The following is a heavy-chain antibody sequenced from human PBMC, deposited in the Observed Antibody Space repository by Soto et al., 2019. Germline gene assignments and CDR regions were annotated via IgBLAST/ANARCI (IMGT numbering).Heavy chain of an antibody. V-gene: IGHV4-4*07. CDR3: ARYLKFGQADY. CDR1: GGSISSHY. CDR2: IYTSGST. Sequence: QVQLPESGPGMVKPSETLSLTGTVSGGSISSHYWTWIRQPSGNGLEWIGRIYTSGSTNYNPSLKSRVAIAVDTSKNPFSLKLSSVTAADTDVSYCARYLKFGQADYWGQGSQVTVSS. D-gene: IGHD3-10*01. J-gene: IGHJ4*02.